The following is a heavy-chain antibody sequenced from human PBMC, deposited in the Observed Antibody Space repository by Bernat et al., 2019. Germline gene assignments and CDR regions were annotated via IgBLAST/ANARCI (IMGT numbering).Heavy chain of an antibody. CDR3: AKRGRSYAFDI. CDR1: GFTFSSYS. V-gene: IGHV3-33*06. CDR2: IWYDGSNK. Sequence: QVQLVESGGGVVQPGRSLRLSCAVSGFTFSSYSMHWVRQAPGKGLDWVAIIWYDGSNKYYGDSVKGRFTISRDNSKNTLYLQMNSLRAEDTAVYYCAKRGRSYAFDIWGQGTMVTVSS. J-gene: IGHJ3*02. D-gene: IGHD3-10*01.